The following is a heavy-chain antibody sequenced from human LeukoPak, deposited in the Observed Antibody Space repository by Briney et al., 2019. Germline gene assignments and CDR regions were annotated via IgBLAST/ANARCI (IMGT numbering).Heavy chain of an antibody. CDR3: AKDGRGATMFYYGMDV. J-gene: IGHJ6*02. CDR1: GFTFSSYA. V-gene: IGHV3-23*01. CDR2: ISGSGGST. D-gene: IGHD1-26*01. Sequence: GGSLRLSCGASGFTFSSYAMSWVRQAPGKGLEWVSAISGSGGSTYYADSVKGRFTISRDNSKNTLYLQMNSLRAEDTAVYYCAKDGRGATMFYYGMDVWGQGTTVTVSS.